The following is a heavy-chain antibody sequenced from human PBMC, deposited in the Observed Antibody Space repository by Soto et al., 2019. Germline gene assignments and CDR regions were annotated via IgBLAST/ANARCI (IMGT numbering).Heavy chain of an antibody. CDR1: GFTFDDYA. V-gene: IGHV3-9*01. Sequence: EVQLVESGGGLVQPGRSLRLSCAASGFTFDDYAMNWVRQAPGKGLEWVSGISWNSASIGYADSVKGRFTISRDNAKNSLYLQMNRLRPEDTALYYCAKPLKEEGYYYYGLDVWGQGTTVTVSS. CDR3: AKPLKEEGYYYYGLDV. CDR2: ISWNSASI. J-gene: IGHJ6*02.